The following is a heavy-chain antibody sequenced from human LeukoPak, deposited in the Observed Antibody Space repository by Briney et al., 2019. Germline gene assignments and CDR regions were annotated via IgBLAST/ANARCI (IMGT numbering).Heavy chain of an antibody. CDR3: ASSLDYGGDFDY. Sequence: SETPSLTCTVSGGSISSSSYYWGWIRQPPGKGLEWIGSIFYSGSTYYNPSLKSRFTIPVDTSTNQSSLKLSSVSATATAVYSCASSLDYGGDFDYWGQGTLVTVSS. D-gene: IGHD4/OR15-4a*01. CDR1: GGSISSSSYY. CDR2: IFYSGST. V-gene: IGHV4-39*07. J-gene: IGHJ4*02.